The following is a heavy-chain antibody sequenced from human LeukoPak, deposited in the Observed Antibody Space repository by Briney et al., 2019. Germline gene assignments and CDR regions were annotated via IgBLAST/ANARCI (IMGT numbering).Heavy chain of an antibody. CDR2: MNPNSGNT. V-gene: IGHV1-8*01. Sequence: ASVNVSLKASGYTFTNYDINWVRQATGQGLAWMGWMNPNSGNTGYAQKFQGRVTMTRNTSISTDYMELSSLRSEDTAVYYCARVRTRRWFDPWGQGTLVTVSS. J-gene: IGHJ5*02. CDR3: ARVRTRRWFDP. CDR1: GYTFTNYD. D-gene: IGHD1-14*01.